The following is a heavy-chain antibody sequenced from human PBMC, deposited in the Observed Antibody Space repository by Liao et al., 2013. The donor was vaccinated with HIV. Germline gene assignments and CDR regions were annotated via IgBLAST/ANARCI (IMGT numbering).Heavy chain of an antibody. Sequence: QLQESGPGLVKPSETLSLTCTVSGGSISSYYWSWIRQPPGKGLEWIGYIYYSGSTNYNPSLKSRVTISVDTSKNLFSLKLSSVTAADTAVYYCARARDGYNYHWYFDLWGRGTLVTVSS. V-gene: IGHV4-59*01. D-gene: IGHD5-24*01. J-gene: IGHJ2*01. CDR3: ARARDGYNYHWYFDL. CDR2: IYYSGST. CDR1: GGSISSYY.